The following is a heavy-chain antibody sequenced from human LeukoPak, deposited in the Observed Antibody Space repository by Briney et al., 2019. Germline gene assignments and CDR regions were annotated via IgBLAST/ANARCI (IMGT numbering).Heavy chain of an antibody. V-gene: IGHV4-39*01. CDR3: ASPRDTGDY. CDR1: DDSLISSFYS. CDR2: IYASGSS. J-gene: IGHJ4*02. D-gene: IGHD3-10*01. Sequence: EPSETLSLTCTVSDDSLISSFYSWGWVRQPPGKGLEWIAAIYASGSSYYNPSLESRVTISVDTSKNQFSLKLSSVTAADTAVYYCASPRDTGDYWGQGTLVTVSS.